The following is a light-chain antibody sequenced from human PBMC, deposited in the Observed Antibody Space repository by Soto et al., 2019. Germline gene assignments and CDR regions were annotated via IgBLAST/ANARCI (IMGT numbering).Light chain of an antibody. J-gene: IGKJ1*01. V-gene: IGKV3-15*01. CDR3: QQYNNWPPGT. CDR1: QSVSSN. Sequence: EIVMTQSPATLSVSPGERATLSCRASQSVSSNLAWYQQKPGQAPRLLIYGASTRATGITARFSGSGSGTEFTLTTSSRQAQDFAIYYCQQYNNWPPGTFGQGTKVEIK. CDR2: GAS.